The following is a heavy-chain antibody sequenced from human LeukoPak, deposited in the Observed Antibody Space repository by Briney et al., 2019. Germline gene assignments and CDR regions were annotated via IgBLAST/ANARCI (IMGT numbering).Heavy chain of an antibody. Sequence: GGSLRLSCAASGFTFSNYWMSWVRQAPGKGLEWVANMNQEGSEKEYVDSVKGRFTISRDNAKNSLYLQMDSLRAEDTAVYYCASLGRPSGRDYWGQGTLVTVSS. V-gene: IGHV3-7*01. CDR2: MNQEGSEK. J-gene: IGHJ4*02. D-gene: IGHD3/OR15-3a*01. CDR1: GFTFSNYW. CDR3: ASLGRPSGRDY.